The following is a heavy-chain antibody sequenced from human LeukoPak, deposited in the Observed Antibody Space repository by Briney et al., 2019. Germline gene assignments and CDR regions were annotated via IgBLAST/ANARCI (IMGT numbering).Heavy chain of an antibody. CDR2: IIPIFGTA. CDR1: GGTFSSYA. CDR3: ARSPSEDISGYYLLSEFDY. V-gene: IGHV1-69*06. J-gene: IGHJ4*02. D-gene: IGHD3-22*01. Sequence: ASVKVSCKASGGTFSSYAISWVRQAPGQGLEWMGGIIPIFGTANYAQKFQGRVTITADKSTSTVSMELNRLRPEDTAIYYCARSPSEDISGYYLLSEFDYCGQGSLVTVSS.